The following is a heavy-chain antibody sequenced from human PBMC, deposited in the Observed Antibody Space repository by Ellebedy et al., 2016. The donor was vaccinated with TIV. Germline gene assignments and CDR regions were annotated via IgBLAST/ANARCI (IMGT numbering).Heavy chain of an antibody. CDR3: ARGLTMYYFDY. D-gene: IGHD3-10*02. Sequence: GESLKISCAASGFTFSSYSMNWVRQAPGKGLEWVSYISSSSSTIYYADSVKGRFTISRDNAKNSLYLQMSSLRDEGTAVYYCARGLTMYYFDYWGQGTLVTVSS. CDR1: GFTFSSYS. J-gene: IGHJ4*02. V-gene: IGHV3-48*02. CDR2: ISSSSSTI.